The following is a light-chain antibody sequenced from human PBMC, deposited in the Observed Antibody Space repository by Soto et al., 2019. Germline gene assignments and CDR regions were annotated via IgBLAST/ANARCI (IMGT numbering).Light chain of an antibody. CDR2: GAS. J-gene: IGKJ1*01. CDR1: QSVSSSY. CDR3: QQYVSLPRT. Sequence: EIVLTQSPGTLSLSPGERATLSCRASQSVSSSYLAWYQQKPGQAPRLLIYGASCRATGIPDRSSGSGSGTDYTLTIIRLEPEDFAVYYCQQYVSLPRTFGQGTKVEIK. V-gene: IGKV3-20*01.